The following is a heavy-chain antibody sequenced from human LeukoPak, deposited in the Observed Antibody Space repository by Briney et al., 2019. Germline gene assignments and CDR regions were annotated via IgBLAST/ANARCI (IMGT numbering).Heavy chain of an antibody. Sequence: GSLRLSCAASGFTFSSYSMNWVRQAPGKGLEWVSYISSSSSTIYYADSVKGRFTISRDNAKNSLYLQMNSLRAEDTAVYYCARDTTYSGATLDYWGQGTLVTVSS. CDR1: GFTFSSYS. V-gene: IGHV3-48*01. CDR2: ISSSSSTI. D-gene: IGHD1-26*01. J-gene: IGHJ4*02. CDR3: ARDTTYSGATLDY.